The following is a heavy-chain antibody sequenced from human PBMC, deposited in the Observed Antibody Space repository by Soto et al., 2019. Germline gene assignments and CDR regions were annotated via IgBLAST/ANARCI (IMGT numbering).Heavy chain of an antibody. CDR1: GYTFIRYG. CDR3: ARGGYYDTSGGKLSHYGLDV. Sequence: QVQLAQSANEVKKPGASVRVSCKAAGYTFIRYGIAWVRQAPGQGLEWMGWISPYNDYTVYAQKFQGRVSMTADTSTNTGERDRRALNSDDPAVYYCARGGYYDTSGGKLSHYGLDVWGQGPSVSVPS. CDR2: ISPYNDYT. J-gene: IGHJ6*02. D-gene: IGHD3-16*01. V-gene: IGHV1-18*01.